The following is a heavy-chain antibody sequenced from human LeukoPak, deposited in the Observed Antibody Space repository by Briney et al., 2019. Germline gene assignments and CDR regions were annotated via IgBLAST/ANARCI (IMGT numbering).Heavy chain of an antibody. J-gene: IGHJ4*02. V-gene: IGHV1-69*13. CDR2: IIPIFGTA. CDR3: ARGNYYDSSGYYYEPGY. Sequence: SVKVSCKASGGTFSSYAISWVQQAPGQGLEWMGGIIPIFGTANYAQKFQGRVTITADESTSTAYMELSSLRSEDTAVYYCARGNYYDSSGYYYEPGYWGQGTLVTVSS. D-gene: IGHD3-22*01. CDR1: GGTFSSYA.